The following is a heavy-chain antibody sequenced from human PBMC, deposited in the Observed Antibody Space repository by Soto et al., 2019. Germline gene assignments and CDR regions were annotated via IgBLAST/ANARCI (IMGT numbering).Heavy chain of an antibody. CDR3: ARDRIIGTSYSDY. V-gene: IGHV4-4*07. D-gene: IGHD1-7*01. J-gene: IGHJ4*02. CDR2: IHSSGTT. Sequence: SETLSLTCTVSSGSINSFYWTWMRQPAGKGLEWIGRIHSSGTTNYNPSLSSRVTMSVDPSKNQFSLRLTSVTAADTAVYYCARDRIIGTSYSDYWGQGILVTVSS. CDR1: SGSINSFY.